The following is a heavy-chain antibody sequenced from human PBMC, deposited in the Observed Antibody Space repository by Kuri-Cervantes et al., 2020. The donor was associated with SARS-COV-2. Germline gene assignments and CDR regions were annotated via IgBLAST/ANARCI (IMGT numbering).Heavy chain of an antibody. V-gene: IGHV1-69*05. J-gene: IGHJ4*02. CDR3: AVGGEYQMLGPYLNY. CDR2: IIPIFGTA. D-gene: IGHD3-16*01. Sequence: SVKVSCKASGGTFSSYAISWVRQAPGQGLEWMGGIIPIFGTANYAQKFQGRVTITTDESTSTAYMELGSLKSDDTAVYYCAVGGEYQMLGPYLNYWGQGTLVTVSS. CDR1: GGTFSSYA.